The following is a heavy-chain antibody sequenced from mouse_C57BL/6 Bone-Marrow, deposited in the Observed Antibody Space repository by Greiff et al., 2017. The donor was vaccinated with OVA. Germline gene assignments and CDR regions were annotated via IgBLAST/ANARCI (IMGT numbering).Heavy chain of an antibody. CDR1: GFTFSDFY. J-gene: IGHJ4*01. V-gene: IGHV5-12*01. CDR2: ISNGGGST. Sequence: EVMLVESGGGLVQPGGSLKLSCAASGFTFSDFYMYWIRQTPEKRLEWVAYISNGGGSTYYPDTVKGRFTISRDNAKNTLYLQMSRLKSEDTAMYYCARLDAMDYWGQGTSVTASS. CDR3: ARLDAMDY.